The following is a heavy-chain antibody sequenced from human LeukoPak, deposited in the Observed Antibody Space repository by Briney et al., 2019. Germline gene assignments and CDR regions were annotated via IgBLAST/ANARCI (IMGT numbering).Heavy chain of an antibody. CDR1: GFTFTTYW. CDR2: IKQDGSEK. D-gene: IGHD1-26*01. V-gene: IGHV3-7*01. Sequence: GESLRLSCAASGFTFTTYWMSWVRQAPGKGLEWVANIKQDGSEKYYVDSVKGRFTISRDNAKNSLYLQMDSLRVEDTAVYYCAREGWDLNALDIWGQGTMVTVSP. CDR3: AREGWDLNALDI. J-gene: IGHJ3*02.